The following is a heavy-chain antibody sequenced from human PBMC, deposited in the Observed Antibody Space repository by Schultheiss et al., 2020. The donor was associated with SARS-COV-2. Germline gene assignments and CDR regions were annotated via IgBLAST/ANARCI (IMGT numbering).Heavy chain of an antibody. CDR1: GYSFTSYW. D-gene: IGHD2-2*01. CDR2: IYPGDSDT. V-gene: IGHV5-51*01. J-gene: IGHJ5*02. CDR3: ARQPIYCSSTSCYSWFDP. Sequence: GESLKISCKGSGYSFTSYWIGWVRQMPGKGLEWMGIIYPGDSDTRYSPSFQGQVTISADKSISTAYLQWSSLRASDTAMYYCARQPIYCSSTSCYSWFDPWGQGTLVTVSS.